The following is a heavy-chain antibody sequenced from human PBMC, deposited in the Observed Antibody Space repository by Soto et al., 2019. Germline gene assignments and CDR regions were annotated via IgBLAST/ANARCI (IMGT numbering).Heavy chain of an antibody. CDR1: GFTFSSYS. V-gene: IGHV3-21*01. J-gene: IGHJ4*02. Sequence: EVQLVESGGGLVKPGGSLRLSCAASGFTFSSYSMNWVRQAPGKGLEWVSSISSSSSYIYYADSVKGRFTISRDNAKNSLYLQMTSLRAEDTAVYYCARDQPGYSYGYGLGYWGQGTVVTVSS. D-gene: IGHD5-18*01. CDR2: ISSSSSYI. CDR3: ARDQPGYSYGYGLGY.